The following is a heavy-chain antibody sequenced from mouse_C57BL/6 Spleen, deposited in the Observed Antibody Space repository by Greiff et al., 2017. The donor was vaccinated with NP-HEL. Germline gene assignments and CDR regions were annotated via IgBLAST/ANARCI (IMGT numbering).Heavy chain of an antibody. Sequence: VKLVESGAELARPGASVKLSCKASGYTFTSYGISWVKQRTGQGLEWIGEIYPRSGTTYYNEKFKGKATLTADKSSSTAYMELRSLTSEDSAVYFCARYGSSWFAYWGQGTLVTVSA. J-gene: IGHJ3*01. CDR1: GYTFTSYG. D-gene: IGHD1-1*01. V-gene: IGHV1-81*01. CDR3: ARYGSSWFAY. CDR2: IYPRSGTT.